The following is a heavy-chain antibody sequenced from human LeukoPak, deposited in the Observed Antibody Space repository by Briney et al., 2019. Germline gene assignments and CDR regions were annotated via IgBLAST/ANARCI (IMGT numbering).Heavy chain of an antibody. Sequence: GGSLRLSCSASGFTFSSYGMHWVRQAPGKGLEWVAVISYDGSNKYYADSVKGRFTISRGNSKNTLYLQMNSLRAEGTAVYYCANWSGLVGYWGQGTLVTVSS. V-gene: IGHV3-30*18. CDR1: GFTFSSYG. J-gene: IGHJ4*02. D-gene: IGHD1-1*01. CDR2: ISYDGSNK. CDR3: ANWSGLVGY.